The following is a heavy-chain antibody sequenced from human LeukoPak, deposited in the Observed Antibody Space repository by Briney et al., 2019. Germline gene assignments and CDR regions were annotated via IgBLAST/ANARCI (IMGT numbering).Heavy chain of an antibody. D-gene: IGHD1-1*01. CDR1: GFTFSSYA. CDR2: ISYDGSNK. CDR3: ARVRLEGSYYFDY. Sequence: GRSLRLSCAASGFTFSSYAMHRVRQAPGKGLEWVAVISYDGSNKYYADSVKGRFTISRDNSKNTLYLQMNSLRAEDTAVYYCARVRLEGSYYFDYWGQGTLVTVSS. V-gene: IGHV3-30-3*01. J-gene: IGHJ4*02.